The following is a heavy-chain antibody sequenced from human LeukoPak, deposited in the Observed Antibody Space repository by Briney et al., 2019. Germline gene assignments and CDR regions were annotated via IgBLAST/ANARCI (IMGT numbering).Heavy chain of an antibody. J-gene: IGHJ4*02. Sequence: PSETLSLTCTVSGGSISSYYWSWIRQSPGEGLEWIGYIHYSGSTNYNPSLKSRVTISVDTSKNQFSLKLSSLTAADTAVYYCARSVLGYSYGLHIDYWGQGTLVTVSS. V-gene: IGHV4-59*01. CDR3: ARSVLGYSYGLHIDY. CDR2: IHYSGST. CDR1: GGSISSYY. D-gene: IGHD5-18*01.